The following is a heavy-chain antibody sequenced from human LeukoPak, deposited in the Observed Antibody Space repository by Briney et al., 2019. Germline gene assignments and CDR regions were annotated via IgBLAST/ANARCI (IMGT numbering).Heavy chain of an antibody. CDR3: ARDYTGYGHNYFDY. J-gene: IGHJ4*02. D-gene: IGHD5-12*01. CDR1: GDSFSYT. CDR2: IIPIFGTT. V-gene: IGHV1-69*06. Sequence: SVKVSCKASGDSFSYTINWVRQAPGQGLEWMGGIIPIFGTTNYAQKFQGRVTITADKSTNPAYMELSSLRSEDTAGYYCARDYTGYGHNYFDYWGQGTLVTVSS.